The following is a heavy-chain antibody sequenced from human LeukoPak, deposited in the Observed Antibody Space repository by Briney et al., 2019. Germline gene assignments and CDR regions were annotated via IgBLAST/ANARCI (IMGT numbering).Heavy chain of an antibody. Sequence: PSETLSLTCAVYGGSFSGYYWSWIRQPPGKELEWIGEINHSGSTNYNPSLKSRVTISVDTSKNQFSLKLSSVTAADTAVYYCARAVTTVTTPNYFDYWGQGTLVTVSS. V-gene: IGHV4-34*01. CDR3: ARAVTTVTTPNYFDY. D-gene: IGHD4-17*01. J-gene: IGHJ4*02. CDR1: GGSFSGYY. CDR2: INHSGST.